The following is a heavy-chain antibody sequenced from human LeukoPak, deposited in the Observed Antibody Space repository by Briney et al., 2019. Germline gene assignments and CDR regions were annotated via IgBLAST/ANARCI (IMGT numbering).Heavy chain of an antibody. Sequence: SETLSLTCTVSGGSISSYYWSWIRQPPGKGLEWIGYIYYSGSTNYNPSLKSRVTISVDTSKNQFSLKLSSVTAADTAVYYCARSVVRRATGVALYWGQGTLVTVSS. J-gene: IGHJ4*02. CDR1: GGSISSYY. D-gene: IGHD2-15*01. V-gene: IGHV4-59*08. CDR3: ARSVVRRATGVALY. CDR2: IYYSGST.